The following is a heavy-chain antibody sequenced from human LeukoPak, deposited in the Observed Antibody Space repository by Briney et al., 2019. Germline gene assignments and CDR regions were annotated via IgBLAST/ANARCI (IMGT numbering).Heavy chain of an antibody. CDR3: AKDTKHYYGSEGSWFDP. V-gene: IGHV3-9*01. CDR1: GFTFDDYA. D-gene: IGHD3-10*01. CDR2: ISWNSGSI. J-gene: IGHJ5*02. Sequence: PGRSLRLSCAASGFTFDDYAMHWVRQAPGKGLEWVSGISWNSGSIGYADSVKGRFTISRDNAKNSLYLQMNSLRAEDTALYYCAKDTKHYYGSEGSWFDPWGQGTLVTVSS.